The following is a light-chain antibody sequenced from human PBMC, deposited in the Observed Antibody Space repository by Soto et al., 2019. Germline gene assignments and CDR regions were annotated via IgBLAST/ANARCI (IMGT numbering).Light chain of an antibody. V-gene: IGLV2-14*01. CDR3: SSFTSINTWV. J-gene: IGLJ3*02. CDR2: EVS. CDR1: SSDVGGYNY. Sequence: QSVLTQPASVSGSPGQSITISCTGTSSDVGGYNYVSWYQQHPGKAPKLMIYEVSNRPSGVSNRFSGSKSGNTASLTISGLQAEDEADYYCSSFTSINTWVFDGGTKVTVL.